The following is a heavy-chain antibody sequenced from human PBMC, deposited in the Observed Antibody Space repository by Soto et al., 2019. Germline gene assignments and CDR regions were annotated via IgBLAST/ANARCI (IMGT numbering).Heavy chain of an antibody. D-gene: IGHD6-13*01. CDR1: GGSFSGYY. CDR3: ARRSGSSWYLVRWFDP. Sequence: PSETLSLTCAVYGGSFSGYYWSWIRQPPGKGLEWIGEINHSGSTNYNPSLKSRVTISVDTSKNQFSLKLSSVTAADTAVYYCARRSGSSWYLVRWFDPWGQGTLVTVSS. J-gene: IGHJ5*02. V-gene: IGHV4-34*01. CDR2: INHSGST.